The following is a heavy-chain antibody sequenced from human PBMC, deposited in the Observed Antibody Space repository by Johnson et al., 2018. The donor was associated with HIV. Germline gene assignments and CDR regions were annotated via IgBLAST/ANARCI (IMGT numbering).Heavy chain of an antibody. CDR3: AREVRYNLNQVPAFDI. CDR2: IHWNGGST. J-gene: IGHJ3*02. Sequence: VQLVESGGGVVRPGGSLRLSCAASGFTFDDYGMNWVRQAPGKGLEWGSGIHWNGGSTGYGSSVKGRFTISRDNAKNSLYLQMKSLQAEDTALYYCAREVRYNLNQVPAFDIWGQGTMVTVSS. CDR1: GFTFDDYG. V-gene: IGHV3-20*04. D-gene: IGHD1-20*01.